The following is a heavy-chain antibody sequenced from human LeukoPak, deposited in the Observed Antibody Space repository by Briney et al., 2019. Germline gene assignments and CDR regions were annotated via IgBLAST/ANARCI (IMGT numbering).Heavy chain of an antibody. Sequence: GGSLRLSCAASGFMFSSNWMSWVRLAPGKGLEWVANIKEDGTETYYVDSVKGRFTISRDNAKNSLYLQMNSLRVEDTAVYYCAKDIKDGSASLDYWGQGTLVTVST. CDR2: IKEDGTET. V-gene: IGHV3-7*03. J-gene: IGHJ4*02. D-gene: IGHD3-10*01. CDR3: AKDIKDGSASLDY. CDR1: GFMFSSNW.